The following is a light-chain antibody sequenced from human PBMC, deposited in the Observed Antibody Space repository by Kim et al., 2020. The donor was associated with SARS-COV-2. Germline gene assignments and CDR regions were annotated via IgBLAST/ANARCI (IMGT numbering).Light chain of an antibody. J-gene: IGKJ4*01. CDR2: DAS. CDR3: QPLNMWGT. CDR1: QSVTTY. Sequence: EIVLTQSPATLSLSPGERATLSCRARQSVTTYLAWYQQKPGQAPRLLIYDASNRATGVPARFSGSGSGTDFTLTISSLQPEDSAVYYWQPLNMWGTFGGGTKVDIK. V-gene: IGKV3-11*01.